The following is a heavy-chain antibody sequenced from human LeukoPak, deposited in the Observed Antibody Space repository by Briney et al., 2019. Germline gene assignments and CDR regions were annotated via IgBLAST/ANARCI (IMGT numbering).Heavy chain of an antibody. D-gene: IGHD3-10*01. CDR1: GGSISSSSYY. V-gene: IGHV4-39*02. CDR2: IYYSGST. Sequence: SETLSLTCTVSGGSISSSSYYWGWIRQPPGKGLEWIGSIYYSGSTYYNPSLKSRVTISVDTSKNQFSLKLSSVTAADTAVYYCARDDGSGSYLSVDAFDIWGQGTMVTVSS. CDR3: ARDDGSGSYLSVDAFDI. J-gene: IGHJ3*02.